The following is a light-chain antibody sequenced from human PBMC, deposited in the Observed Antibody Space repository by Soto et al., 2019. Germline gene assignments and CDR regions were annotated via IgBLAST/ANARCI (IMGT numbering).Light chain of an antibody. V-gene: IGKV3-11*01. CDR1: QSVSSY. J-gene: IGKJ2*01. CDR3: QQRSNWPPAT. CDR2: DAS. Sequence: EIVLTQSPATLSLSPGERATLSCRASQSVSSYLAWYQQKPGQAPRLLIYDASNRATGIPARFSGGGSGTDFTLTSSSLEPEDFAVYYCQQRSNWPPATFGQGTKLELK.